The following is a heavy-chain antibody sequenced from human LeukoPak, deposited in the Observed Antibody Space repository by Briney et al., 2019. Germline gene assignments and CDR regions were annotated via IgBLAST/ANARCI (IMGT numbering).Heavy chain of an antibody. CDR3: ARGSLEDLSD. CDR2: IYSGGST. CDR1: GFIFTSYN. Sequence: GGSLRLSCAASGFIFTSYNLNWVRQAPGKGLEWVSVIYSGGSTTYADSVKGRFAISRDESGTTVFLQMNSLKDEDTGIYYCARGSLEDLSDWGQGTLVTVSS. J-gene: IGHJ4*02. D-gene: IGHD1-1*01. V-gene: IGHV3-66*01.